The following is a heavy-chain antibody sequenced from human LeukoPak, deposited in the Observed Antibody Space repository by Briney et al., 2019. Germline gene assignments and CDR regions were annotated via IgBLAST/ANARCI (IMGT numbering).Heavy chain of an antibody. V-gene: IGHV3-7*01. CDR2: IKQDGSEK. D-gene: IGHD6-13*01. CDR3: ARVAPYSINFGYSYYYMDV. J-gene: IGHJ6*03. CDR1: GFAFSSYR. Sequence: HPGGSLRLSCADSGFAFSSYRMSWVRQAPGKGLEWVANIKQDGSEKYYVDSVKGRFTISRDNAKNSLYLQMNSLRADDTAVYYCARVAPYSINFGYSYYYMDVWGKGTTVSVFS.